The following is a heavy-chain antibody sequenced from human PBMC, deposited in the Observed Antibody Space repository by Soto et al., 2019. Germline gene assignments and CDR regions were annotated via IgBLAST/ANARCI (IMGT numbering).Heavy chain of an antibody. CDR1: GGSISRGDYY. CDR2: IYYSGST. D-gene: IGHD5-18*01. J-gene: IGHJ3*02. CDR3: ARSYVDTAMVLVADDAFDI. Sequence: SETLSLTCTVSGGSISRGDYYWSWIRQPPGKGLEWIGYIYYSGSTYYNPSLKSRVTISVDTSKNQFSLKLSSVTAADTAVYYCARSYVDTAMVLVADDAFDIWGQGTMVTVSS. V-gene: IGHV4-30-4*01.